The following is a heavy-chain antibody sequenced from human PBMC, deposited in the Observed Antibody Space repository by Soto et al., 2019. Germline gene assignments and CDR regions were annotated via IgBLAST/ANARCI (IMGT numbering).Heavy chain of an antibody. CDR3: ARPHFGDYWYFDL. J-gene: IGHJ2*01. CDR1: GGTFSSHT. V-gene: IGHV1-69*08. Sequence: QAQLVQSGAEVKKPGSSVNVSCKASGGTFSSHTFSWVRQAPGQGLEWMGRIIPAFGTATYAQKFQGRVTITADQSTTTVYMALNSLRSEDKAVYYCARPHFGDYWYFDLWGRGNLVSVSS. CDR2: IIPAFGTA. D-gene: IGHD4-17*01.